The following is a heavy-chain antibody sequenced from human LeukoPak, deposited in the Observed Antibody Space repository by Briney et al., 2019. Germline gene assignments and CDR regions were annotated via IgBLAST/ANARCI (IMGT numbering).Heavy chain of an antibody. CDR2: IYYSGST. CDR3: ARDTYDYGDYVIDY. Sequence: PSETLSLTCTVSGGSISSYYWSWIRQPPGKGLEWIGYIYYSGSTNYNPSLKSRVTISVDTSKNQFSLKLSSVTAADTAVYYCARDTYDYGDYVIDYWGQGTLVTVSS. J-gene: IGHJ4*02. V-gene: IGHV4-59*12. CDR1: GGSISSYY. D-gene: IGHD4-17*01.